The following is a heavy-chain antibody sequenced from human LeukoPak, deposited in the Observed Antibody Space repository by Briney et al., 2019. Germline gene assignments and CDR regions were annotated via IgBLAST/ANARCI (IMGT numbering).Heavy chain of an antibody. CDR1: GYTFTSYA. CDR3: ARVRESSSWYGDAFDI. Sequence: ASVKVSCKASGYTFTSYAMNWVRQAPGQGLEWMGWINTNTGNPTYAQGFTGRFVFSLDTSVSTAYLQISSLRAEDTAVYYCARVRESSSWYGDAFDIWGQGTMVTVSS. D-gene: IGHD6-13*01. J-gene: IGHJ3*02. V-gene: IGHV7-4-1*02. CDR2: INTNTGNP.